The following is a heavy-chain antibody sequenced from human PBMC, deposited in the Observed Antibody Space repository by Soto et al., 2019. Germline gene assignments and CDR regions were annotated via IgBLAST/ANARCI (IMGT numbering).Heavy chain of an antibody. D-gene: IGHD4-17*01. V-gene: IGHV3-15*07. Sequence: PGGSLRLSCAASGFTFSNAWMNWVRQAPGKGLEWVGRIKSKTDGGTTDYAAPVKGRFTISRDDSKNTLYLQMNSPKTEDTAVYYCTTSYYGDPIGTYYYGMDVWGQGTTVTVSS. CDR3: TTSYYGDPIGTYYYGMDV. CDR1: GFTFSNAW. J-gene: IGHJ6*02. CDR2: IKSKTDGGTT.